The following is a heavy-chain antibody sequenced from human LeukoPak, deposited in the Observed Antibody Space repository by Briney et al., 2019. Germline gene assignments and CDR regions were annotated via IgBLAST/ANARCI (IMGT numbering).Heavy chain of an antibody. Sequence: SQTLSLTCAISGDSVSSNSAAWNWLRQSPSRGLEWLGRTYYRSKWYNDYAVSVKSRITINPDTSKDQFSLQLNSVTPGDTAVYYCARGSGSYPMVWFDPWGQGTLVTVSS. CDR2: TYYRSKWYN. CDR3: ARGSGSYPMVWFDP. CDR1: GDSVSSNSAA. J-gene: IGHJ5*02. D-gene: IGHD3-10*01. V-gene: IGHV6-1*01.